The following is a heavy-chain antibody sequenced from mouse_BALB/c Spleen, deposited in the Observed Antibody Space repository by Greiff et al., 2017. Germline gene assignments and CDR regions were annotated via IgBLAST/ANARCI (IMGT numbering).Heavy chain of an antibody. CDR2: IYPYNGGT. J-gene: IGHJ4*01. CDR1: GYTFTDYK. V-gene: IGHV1S29*02. D-gene: IGHD3-2*01. Sequence: EVQLQQSGPELVKPGASVKISCKASGYTFTDYKMHWVKQSHGKSLEWIGYIYPYNGGTGYNQKFKSKATLTVDNSSSTAYMELRSLTSEDSAVYYCARRKDSSGYVAMDYWGQGTSVTVSS. CDR3: ARRKDSSGYVAMDY.